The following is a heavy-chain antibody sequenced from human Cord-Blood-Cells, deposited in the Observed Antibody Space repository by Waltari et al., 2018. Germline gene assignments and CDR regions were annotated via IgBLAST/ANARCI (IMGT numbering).Heavy chain of an antibody. D-gene: IGHD3-10*01. Sequence: QVQLVQSGAAVKKPGASVKVSCKASGYTFTGYYMPWVRQAPGQGLEWKGWINTNSGGTNYAQKFQGRVTMTRDTSISTAYMELSRLRSDDTAVYYCARSKDYYGSGSYFDYWGQGTLVTVSS. CDR1: GYTFTGYY. J-gene: IGHJ4*02. CDR2: INTNSGGT. V-gene: IGHV1-2*02. CDR3: ARSKDYYGSGSYFDY.